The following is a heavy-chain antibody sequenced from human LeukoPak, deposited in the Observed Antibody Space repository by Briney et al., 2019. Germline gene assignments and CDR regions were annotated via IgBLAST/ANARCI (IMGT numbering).Heavy chain of an antibody. D-gene: IGHD3-22*01. V-gene: IGHV3-23*01. CDR1: GFTFSNAW. CDR3: AKRAYYYDSSGYLDAFDI. CDR2: ISGSGGST. J-gene: IGHJ3*02. Sequence: PGGSLRLSCAASGFTFSNAWMSWVRQAPGKGLEWVSAISGSGGSTYYADSVKGRFTISRDNSKNTLYLQMNSLRAEDTAVYYCAKRAYYYDSSGYLDAFDIWGQGTMVTVSS.